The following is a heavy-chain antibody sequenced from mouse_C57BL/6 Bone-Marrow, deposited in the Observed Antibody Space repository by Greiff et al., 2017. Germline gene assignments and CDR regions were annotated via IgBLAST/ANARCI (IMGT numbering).Heavy chain of an antibody. V-gene: IGHV1-85*01. D-gene: IGHD1-1*01. CDR2: IYARDGST. J-gene: IGHJ1*03. CDR1: GYTFTSYD. CDR3: ARLEFDGSSGDWYFDV. Sequence: VKLVESGPELVKPGASVKLSCKASGYTFTSYDLNWVKQRPGQGLEWIGWIYARDGSTKYNEKFKGKATLTVDTSSSTAYMELHSLTSEDSAVYFCARLEFDGSSGDWYFDVWCTGTTVTVSS.